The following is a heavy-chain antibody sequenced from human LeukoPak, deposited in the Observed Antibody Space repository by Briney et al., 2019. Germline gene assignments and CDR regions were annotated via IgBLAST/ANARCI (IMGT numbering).Heavy chain of an antibody. D-gene: IGHD1-26*01. V-gene: IGHV4-39*01. Sequence: SETLSLTCTVSGDITHYWGWIRQPPGKGLECIGSIYFSGSAYYNPSLRSRVTISLDTSKKQLSPKLNSVTAADTAVYYCAKHNGGGVGSYVAPGPPDYFDYWGQGTLVTVSS. CDR2: IYFSGSA. J-gene: IGHJ4*02. CDR3: AKHNGGGVGSYVAPGPPDYFDY. CDR1: GDITHY.